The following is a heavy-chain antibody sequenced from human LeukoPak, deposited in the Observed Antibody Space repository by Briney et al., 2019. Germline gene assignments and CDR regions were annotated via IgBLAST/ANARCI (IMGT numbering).Heavy chain of an antibody. Sequence: GGSLRLSCAASGFTFSSYEMNWVRQAPGKGLGWVSYISSSGSTIYYADSVKGRFTISRDNAKNSLYLQMNSLRAEVTAVYYCAELRITMIGGVWGKGTTVTISS. D-gene: IGHD3-10*02. CDR1: GFTFSSYE. J-gene: IGHJ6*04. CDR2: ISSSGSTI. CDR3: AELRITMIGGV. V-gene: IGHV3-48*03.